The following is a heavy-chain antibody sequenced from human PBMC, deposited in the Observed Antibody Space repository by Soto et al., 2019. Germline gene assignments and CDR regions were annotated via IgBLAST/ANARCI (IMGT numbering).Heavy chain of an antibody. V-gene: IGHV1-18*01. D-gene: IGHD2-15*01. Sequence: VASVKVSCKASGYTFTSYGISWVRQAPGQGLEWMGWISAYNGNTNYAQKLQGRVTMTTDTSTSTAYMELRSLRSDDTAVYYCARDRRYCSGGSCYSYADFDYWGQGTLVTVSS. CDR3: ARDRRYCSGGSCYSYADFDY. CDR2: ISAYNGNT. CDR1: GYTFTSYG. J-gene: IGHJ4*02.